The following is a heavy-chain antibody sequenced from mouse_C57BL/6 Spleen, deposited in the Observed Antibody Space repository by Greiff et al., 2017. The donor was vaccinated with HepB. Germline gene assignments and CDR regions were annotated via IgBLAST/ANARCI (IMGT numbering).Heavy chain of an antibody. V-gene: IGHV5-4*03. CDR2: ISDGGSYT. J-gene: IGHJ1*03. D-gene: IGHD2-1*01. CDR3: ARIYYGNYGRYFDV. CDR1: GFTFSSYA. Sequence: DVKLVESGGGLVKPGGSLKLSCAASGFTFSSYAMSWVRQTPEKRLEWVATISDGGSYTYYPDNVKGRFTISRDNAKNNLYLQMSHLKSEDTAMYYCARIYYGNYGRYFDVWGTGTTVTVSS.